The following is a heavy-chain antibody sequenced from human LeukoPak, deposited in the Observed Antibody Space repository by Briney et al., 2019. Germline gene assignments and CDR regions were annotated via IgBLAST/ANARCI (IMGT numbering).Heavy chain of an antibody. CDR2: INPKNGDS. Sequence: ASVKVSCKASGYSFTGYYIHWVRQAPGQGLEWMGCINPKNGDSKYAQKFQGRVTMTRATSIATAYMEVSRLTSDDTAVYFCARAGYDYGDSSDFWGQGTLVTVSS. J-gene: IGHJ4*02. CDR1: GYSFTGYY. D-gene: IGHD4-17*01. CDR3: ARAGYDYGDSSDF. V-gene: IGHV1-2*02.